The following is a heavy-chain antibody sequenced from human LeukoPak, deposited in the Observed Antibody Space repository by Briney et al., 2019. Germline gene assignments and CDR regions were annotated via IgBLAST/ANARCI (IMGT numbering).Heavy chain of an antibody. D-gene: IGHD3-3*01. V-gene: IGHV3-21*01. J-gene: IGHJ6*02. CDR2: ISGSSRHI. CDR1: GFTFSDYF. Sequence: GGSLRLSCAASGFTFSDYFMNWVRQAPGKGLEYVSSISGSSRHIYYADSVKGRFTISRDNAKNSLYLQMNSLRAEDTAVYYCARPHPRTVFGVFSYYYGMDVWGQGTTVTVSS. CDR3: ARPHPRTVFGVFSYYYGMDV.